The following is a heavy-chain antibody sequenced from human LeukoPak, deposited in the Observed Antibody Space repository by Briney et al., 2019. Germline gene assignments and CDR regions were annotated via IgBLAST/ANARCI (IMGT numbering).Heavy chain of an antibody. D-gene: IGHD3-22*01. CDR3: ARNYYDSSALDY. V-gene: IGHV3-30*03. CDR2: ICYGGSNK. J-gene: IGHJ4*02. Sequence: GGSLRLSCAASGFTFSSYGMRWVRQAPGKGLEWVAVICYGGSNKYKADSVKGRFTISRDNSKNTLYLQMNSLRAEDTAVYYCARNYYDSSALDYWGQGTLVTVSS. CDR1: GFTFSSYG.